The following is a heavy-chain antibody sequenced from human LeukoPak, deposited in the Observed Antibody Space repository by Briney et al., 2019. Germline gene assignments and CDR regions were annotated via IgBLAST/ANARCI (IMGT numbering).Heavy chain of an antibody. Sequence: PSETLSLTCTVSGGSISSSSYYWGRIRQPPGKGLEWIGSIYYSGSTYYNPSLKSRVTISVDTSKNQFSLKLSSVTAADTAVYYCARVWVTRTYYYYYYYMDVWGKGTTVTISS. D-gene: IGHD3-16*01. J-gene: IGHJ6*03. CDR3: ARVWVTRTYYYYYYYMDV. CDR1: GGSISSSSYY. CDR2: IYYSGST. V-gene: IGHV4-39*01.